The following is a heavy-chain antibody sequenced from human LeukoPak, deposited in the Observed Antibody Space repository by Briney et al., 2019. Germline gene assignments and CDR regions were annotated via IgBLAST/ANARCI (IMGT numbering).Heavy chain of an antibody. CDR3: ARDLTYYYDSSGYYSLGVFDY. Sequence: GGSLRLSCAASGFTFSSYAMHWVRQAPGKGLEWVAVISYDGSNKYYADSVKGRFTISRDNPKNTLYLQMNSLRAEDTAVYYCARDLTYYYDSSGYYSLGVFDYWGQGTLVTVSS. D-gene: IGHD3-22*01. J-gene: IGHJ4*02. CDR1: GFTFSSYA. CDR2: ISYDGSNK. V-gene: IGHV3-30-3*01.